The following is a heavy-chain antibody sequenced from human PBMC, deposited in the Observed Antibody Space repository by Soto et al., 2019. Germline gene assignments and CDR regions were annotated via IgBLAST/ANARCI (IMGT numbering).Heavy chain of an antibody. CDR2: MYYGGSP. Sequence: SETLSLTCAVSGVSISSSSYYWGWIRQPPGKGLEWSGTMYYGGSPYSNPSLKSRVTISLDTSKNQFSLTLTSVTAADTAVYYCARHGSYWGQGTLVTVSS. V-gene: IGHV4-39*01. CDR1: GVSISSSSYY. J-gene: IGHJ4*02. CDR3: ARHGSY.